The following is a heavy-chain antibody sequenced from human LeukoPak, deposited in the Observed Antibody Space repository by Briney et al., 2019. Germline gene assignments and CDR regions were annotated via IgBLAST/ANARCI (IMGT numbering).Heavy chain of an antibody. V-gene: IGHV3-23*01. CDR3: AKDRWSGYYSYYFDY. CDR2: ISGSGGST. Sequence: GGSLRLSCAASAFTISNYAMSWVRQAPGKGLEWVSAISGSGGSTYYADSVKGRFTISRDNSKNTLYLQMNSLRAEDTAVYYCAKDRWSGYYSYYFDYWGQGTLVTVSS. CDR1: AFTISNYA. D-gene: IGHD3-3*01. J-gene: IGHJ4*02.